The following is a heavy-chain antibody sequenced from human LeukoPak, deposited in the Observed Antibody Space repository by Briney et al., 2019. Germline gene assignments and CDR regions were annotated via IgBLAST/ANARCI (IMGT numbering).Heavy chain of an antibody. D-gene: IGHD3-10*01. CDR3: ARGNDGSGSPSYYFYYMDV. Sequence: SVKVSCKASGFTFTSSAMQWVRQARGQRLEWIGWIVVGSGNTNYAQKFQGRVTIAADESTSTAYMELSSLRSEDTAVYYCARGNDGSGSPSYYFYYMDVWGKGTTVTISS. J-gene: IGHJ6*03. V-gene: IGHV1-58*02. CDR1: GFTFTSSA. CDR2: IVVGSGNT.